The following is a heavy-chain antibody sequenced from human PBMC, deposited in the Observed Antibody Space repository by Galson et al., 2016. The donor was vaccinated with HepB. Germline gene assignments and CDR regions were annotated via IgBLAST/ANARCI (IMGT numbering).Heavy chain of an antibody. V-gene: IGHV3-23*01. CDR3: AKISVRYSYHYWGFDY. Sequence: SLRLSCAGSGLTFSNYAMTWVRQSPGKGLEWVSTITGSGAGTYYADSAKGRFTVSRDNSKTTLYLQMNSLRVEDTAVYYCAKISVRYSYHYWGFDYWGQGTLVTVSS. CDR1: GLTFSNYA. CDR2: ITGSGAGT. J-gene: IGHJ4*02. D-gene: IGHD5-18*01.